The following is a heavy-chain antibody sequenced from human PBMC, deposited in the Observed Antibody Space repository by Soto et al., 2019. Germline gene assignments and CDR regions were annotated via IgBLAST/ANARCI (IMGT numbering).Heavy chain of an antibody. Sequence: PGESLKISCKASGYSFTSYWIAWVRQTPGKGLEWMGIINPGNSDTRYSPSFQGQVTIPADWPSGTTYLQLSSLKASDSGTYYGARRQTGSYFDVYSWFDPWGQGTQVTVSS. CDR3: ARRQTGSYFDVYSWFDP. D-gene: IGHD1-26*01. J-gene: IGHJ5*02. V-gene: IGHV5-51*01. CDR1: GYSFTSYW. CDR2: INPGNSDT.